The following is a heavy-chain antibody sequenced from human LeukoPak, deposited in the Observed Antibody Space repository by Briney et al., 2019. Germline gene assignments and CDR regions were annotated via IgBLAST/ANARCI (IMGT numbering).Heavy chain of an antibody. J-gene: IGHJ6*02. CDR3: AKDSTTSGSYYGMDV. D-gene: IGHD3-3*01. CDR1: GFAFNNYV. V-gene: IGHV3-23*01. Sequence: GGSLRLSCAASGFAFNNYVMNWARQAPGKGLEWVSSISDSGRRTSYTDSVKGRFVISRDNSKNTLYLQVNSLRADDTAVYYCAKDSTTSGSYYGMDVWGPGTTVTVSS. CDR2: ISDSGRRT.